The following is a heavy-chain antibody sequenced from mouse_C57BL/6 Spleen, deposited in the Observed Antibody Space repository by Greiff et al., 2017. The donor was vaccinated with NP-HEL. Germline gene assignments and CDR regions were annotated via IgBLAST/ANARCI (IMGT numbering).Heavy chain of an antibody. CDR1: GYTFTSYW. CDR2: IDPSDSYT. J-gene: IGHJ3*01. CDR3: ARGIYYDYDSAWFAY. D-gene: IGHD2-4*01. Sequence: VQLQQPGAELVMPGASVKLSCKASGYTFTSYWMHWVKPRPGQGLEWIGEIDPSDSYTNYNQKFKGKSTLPVDQSSTTAYMQLSSLTSEDSAVYYGARGIYYDYDSAWFAYWGQGTLVTVSA. V-gene: IGHV1-69*01.